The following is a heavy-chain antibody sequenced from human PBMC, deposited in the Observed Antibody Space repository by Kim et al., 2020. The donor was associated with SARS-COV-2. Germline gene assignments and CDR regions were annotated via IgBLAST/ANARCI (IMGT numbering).Heavy chain of an antibody. CDR3: ATDIGYCYSTSCGDYYRDFHRDV. V-gene: IGHV3-15*01. D-gene: IGHD2-2*01. J-gene: IGHJ6*02. Sequence: GGSLRLSCVASGFTFSNTWMSWVRQAPGKGLEWVGRIKSKADGETTDYAAPVKGRFTISRDDSENTLLLQMDSLRTEDTAVYYCATDIGYCYSTSCGDYYRDFHRDVWGQGTPVTVSS. CDR2: IKSKADGETT. CDR1: GFTFSNTW.